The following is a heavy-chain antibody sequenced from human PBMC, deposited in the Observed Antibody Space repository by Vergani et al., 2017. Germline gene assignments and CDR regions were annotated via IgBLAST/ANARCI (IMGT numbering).Heavy chain of an antibody. D-gene: IGHD2-2*01. V-gene: IGHV3-21*01. J-gene: IGHJ3*02. Sequence: EVQLVESGGGLVKPGGSLRLSCAASGFTFSGYSMNWVRQAPGKGLEWVSSISSSSSYIYYGDSVKGRFTISRDNAKNSLYLQMNSLRAEDTAVYYCARDSSIVVVPAAFDIWGQGTMVTVSS. CDR1: GFTFSGYS. CDR3: ARDSSIVVVPAAFDI. CDR2: ISSSSSYI.